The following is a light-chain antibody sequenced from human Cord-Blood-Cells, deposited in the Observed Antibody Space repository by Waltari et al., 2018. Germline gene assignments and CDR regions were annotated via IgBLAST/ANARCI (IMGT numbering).Light chain of an antibody. Sequence: DIVMTQSPDSMAVSLGERATINCKSSQSVLYSSNTKNYLAWYQKKQGQPPNLLIYWASTRESGVPDRFSGSGSGTDFTLTISSLQAEDVAVYYCQQYYSTPPWTFGQGTKVEIK. V-gene: IGKV4-1*01. CDR3: QQYYSTPPWT. J-gene: IGKJ1*01. CDR2: WAS. CDR1: QSVLYSSNTKNY.